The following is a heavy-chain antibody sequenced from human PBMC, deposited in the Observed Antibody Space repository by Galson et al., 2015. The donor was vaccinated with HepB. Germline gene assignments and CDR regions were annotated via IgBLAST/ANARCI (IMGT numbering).Heavy chain of an antibody. CDR2: IYYRATT. J-gene: IGHJ4*02. CDR1: GASISRYY. V-gene: IGHV4-59*08. CDR3: AKHGTAFDY. D-gene: IGHD6-13*01. Sequence: TLSLTCTVSGASISRYYWSWIRQPPGKGLEWIGYIYYRATTNYNPSLKSRVTISVDTSNNQVSLNMTSVSAADTAVYYCAKHGTAFDYWGKGILVTVSS.